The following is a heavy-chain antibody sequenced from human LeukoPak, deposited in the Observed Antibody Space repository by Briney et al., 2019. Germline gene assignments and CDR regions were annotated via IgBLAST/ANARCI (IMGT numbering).Heavy chain of an antibody. Sequence: PSQTLSLTCTVSGGSISSGNYYWSWIRQPPGKGLEWIGYIYYSGSTNYNPSLKSRVTISVDTSKNQFSLKLSSVTAADTAVYYCARVPDYGGAFDYWGQGTLVTVSS. CDR3: ARVPDYGGAFDY. V-gene: IGHV4-61*01. CDR2: IYYSGST. D-gene: IGHD4-23*01. J-gene: IGHJ4*02. CDR1: GGSISSGNYY.